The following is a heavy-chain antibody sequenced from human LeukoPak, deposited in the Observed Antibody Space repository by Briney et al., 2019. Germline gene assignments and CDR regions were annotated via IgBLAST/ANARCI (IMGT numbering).Heavy chain of an antibody. D-gene: IGHD2-2*02. CDR1: GFTFSSSY. J-gene: IGHJ4*02. CDR3: AKGLYM. Sequence: GGSLRLSCAASGFTFSSSYMNWVRQIPGKGLEWVANINQDGSQIYHVDSVKGRFTISRDNDNNSLYLQMNSLRAEDTAVYYCAKGLYMGGQGTLVTVSS. CDR2: INQDGSQI. V-gene: IGHV3-7*04.